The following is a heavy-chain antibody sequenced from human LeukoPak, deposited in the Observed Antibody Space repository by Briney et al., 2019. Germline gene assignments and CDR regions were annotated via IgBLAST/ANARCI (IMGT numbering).Heavy chain of an antibody. CDR3: AKAGSGWYYFDY. CDR1: GFTFSSYA. D-gene: IGHD6-19*01. V-gene: IGHV3-23*01. J-gene: IGHJ4*02. CDR2: ISGSGGST. Sequence: PGGSLRLSCAASGFTFSSYAMSWVRQAPGKGLEWVSAISGSGGSTYYAASVKGRFTISRDNSKNTLYLQMNSLRAEDTAVYYCAKAGSGWYYFDYWGQGTLVTVSS.